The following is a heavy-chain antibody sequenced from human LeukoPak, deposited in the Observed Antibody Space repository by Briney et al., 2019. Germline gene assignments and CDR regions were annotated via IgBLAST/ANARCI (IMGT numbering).Heavy chain of an antibody. CDR2: ISGSGGST. V-gene: IGHV3-23*01. D-gene: IGHD4-17*01. Sequence: GGSLRLSCAASGFTFSSYAMSWVRQAPGKGLEWVSAISGSGGSTYYADSVKGRFTISRDNSKNTLYLQMNSLRDEDTAVYYCAKDNGHDYGEPFDYWGQGTLVTVSS. CDR3: AKDNGHDYGEPFDY. CDR1: GFTFSSYA. J-gene: IGHJ4*02.